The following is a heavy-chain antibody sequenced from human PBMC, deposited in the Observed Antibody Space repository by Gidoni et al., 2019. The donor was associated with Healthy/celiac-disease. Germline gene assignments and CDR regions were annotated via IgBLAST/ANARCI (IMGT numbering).Heavy chain of an antibody. CDR3: ARDRHDLGV. Sequence: EVQLVESGGGLVQPGGSLSLSCAASGFTFSSYWMSWVRQALGKGLKWVANIKQDGREKYYVDSVKGRCTISKENAKNSLDLQMNSLRAEDTAVYYCARDRHDLGVWGQGTTVTVSS. CDR1: GFTFSSYW. D-gene: IGHD3-3*01. J-gene: IGHJ6*02. V-gene: IGHV3-7*01. CDR2: IKQDGREK.